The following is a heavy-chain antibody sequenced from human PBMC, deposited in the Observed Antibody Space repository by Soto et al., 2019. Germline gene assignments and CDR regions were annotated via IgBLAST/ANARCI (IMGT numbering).Heavy chain of an antibody. D-gene: IGHD3-3*01. CDR2: IIPIFGTA. CDR1: GGTFSSYA. J-gene: IGHJ6*02. V-gene: IGHV1-69*13. Sequence: SVKVSCKASGGTFSSYAISWVRQAPGQGLEWMGGIIPIFGTANYAQKFQGRVTITADESTSTAYMELSSLRSEDTAVYYCVSRITIFGVVIPSYYYYGMDVWGQGTTVTVSS. CDR3: VSRITIFGVVIPSYYYYGMDV.